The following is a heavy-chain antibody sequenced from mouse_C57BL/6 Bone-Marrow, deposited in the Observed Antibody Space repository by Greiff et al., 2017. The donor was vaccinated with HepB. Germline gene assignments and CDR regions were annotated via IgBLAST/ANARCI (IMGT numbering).Heavy chain of an antibody. Sequence: QVQLQQSGAELARPGASVKLSCKASGYTFTSYGISWVKQSTGQGLEWIGEIYPRSGNTYYNEKFKGKATLTADKSSSTAYMELRSLTSEDSAGYFCAREGLRRAMDYWGQGTSVTVSS. CDR2: IYPRSGNT. CDR1: GYTFTSYG. J-gene: IGHJ4*01. CDR3: AREGLRRAMDY. V-gene: IGHV1-81*01. D-gene: IGHD2-2*01.